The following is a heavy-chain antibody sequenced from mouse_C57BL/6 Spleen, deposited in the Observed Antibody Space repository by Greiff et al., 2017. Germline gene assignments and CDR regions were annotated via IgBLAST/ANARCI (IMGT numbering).Heavy chain of an antibody. V-gene: IGHV7-3*01. CDR3: ARYDGYSYAMDY. CDR2: IRNKANGYTT. Sequence: EVHLVESGGGLVQPGGSLSLSCAASGFTFTDYYMSWVRQPPGKALEWLGFIRNKANGYTTEYSASVKGRFTISRDNSQSILYLQLNARRAEDSATDYCARYDGYSYAMDYWGQGTSVTVSS. CDR1: GFTFTDYY. D-gene: IGHD2-3*01. J-gene: IGHJ4*01.